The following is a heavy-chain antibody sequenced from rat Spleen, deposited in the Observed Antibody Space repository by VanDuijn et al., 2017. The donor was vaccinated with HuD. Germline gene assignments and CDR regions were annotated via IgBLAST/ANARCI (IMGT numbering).Heavy chain of an antibody. CDR2: ITNASGRT. CDR3: TTEAGTTTDWFAY. D-gene: IGHD1-10*01. V-gene: IGHV5-31*01. J-gene: IGHJ3*01. Sequence: EVQLVESGGGLVQPGGSLKLSCVASGFTFNNYWMTWIRQAPGKGLEWVASITNASGRTYYPDSVKGRFTISRDTAQNTLYLQMNSLRSEDTATYYCTTEAGTTTDWFAYWGQGTLVTVTS. CDR1: GFTFNNYW.